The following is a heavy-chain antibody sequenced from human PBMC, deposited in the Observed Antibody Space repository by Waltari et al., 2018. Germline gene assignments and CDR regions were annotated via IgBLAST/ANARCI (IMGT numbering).Heavy chain of an antibody. CDR3: ARLRINPPLNCGGDCYADAFDI. D-gene: IGHD2-21*01. Sequence: QVQLQESGPGLVKPSETLSLTCAVSGYSISSGYYWGWIRQPPGKGLEWIGSIYHSGSTYYNPSLKSRVTISVDTSKNQFSLKLSSVTAADTAVYYCARLRINPPLNCGGDCYADAFDIWGQGTMVTVSS. CDR2: IYHSGST. CDR1: GYSISSGYY. J-gene: IGHJ3*02. V-gene: IGHV4-38-2*01.